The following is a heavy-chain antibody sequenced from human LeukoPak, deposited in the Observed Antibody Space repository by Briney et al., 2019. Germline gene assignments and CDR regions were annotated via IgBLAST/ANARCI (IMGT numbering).Heavy chain of an antibody. V-gene: IGHV3-48*01. CDR2: ITTTSSTT. J-gene: IGHJ4*02. CDR3: ASGPTPGVAAAADY. D-gene: IGHD6-13*01. Sequence: GGSLRLSCAASGFTFSGYSMHWVRQARGMGLEWISYITTTSSTTYYIDSVEGRFTISRDNARNSLYLQMNSLRAEDTAVYYCASGPTPGVAAAADYWGQGTLVTVSS. CDR1: GFTFSGYS.